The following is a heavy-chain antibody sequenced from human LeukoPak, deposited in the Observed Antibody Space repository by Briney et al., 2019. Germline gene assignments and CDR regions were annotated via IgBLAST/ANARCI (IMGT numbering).Heavy chain of an antibody. J-gene: IGHJ5*02. CDR2: ISALNGNT. CDR1: GYTFTDYG. V-gene: IGHV1-18*01. D-gene: IGHD2-15*01. CDR3: ALPCSGGSCYKNWFDP. Sequence: ASVKVSCKASGYTFTDYGISWVRQAPGQGLEWMGWISALNGNTNNAQNFQGRVTLTTDPYTSTAYMEVTSLRSDDTAVYYCALPCSGGSCYKNWFDPWGQGTLVTVSS.